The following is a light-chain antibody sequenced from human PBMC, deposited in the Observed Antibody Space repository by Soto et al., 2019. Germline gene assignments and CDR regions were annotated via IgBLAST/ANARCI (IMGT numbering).Light chain of an antibody. CDR1: KLGDKY. CDR2: QDS. V-gene: IGLV3-1*01. J-gene: IGLJ2*01. Sequence: SYELTQTPSVSVSPGQTASITCSGDKLGDKYACWYQQKPGQSPVLVIYQDSKRPSGIPERFSGSNSGNTATLTSSVTQAMAEADYYCQAWDSSTVVFGGGTKLTVL. CDR3: QAWDSSTVV.